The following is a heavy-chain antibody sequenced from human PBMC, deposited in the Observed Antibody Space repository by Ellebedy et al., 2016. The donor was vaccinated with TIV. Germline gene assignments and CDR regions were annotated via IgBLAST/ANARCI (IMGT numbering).Heavy chain of an antibody. Sequence: PGGSLRLSCAASGFPSNKAWMNWIRQAPGKGGEWVGRIMIETARETTDCAAPVKDRCTISRDDSKETLYLQLNNLRTKDTAVYYCNTRRTTTNEDWGQGTLVTVSS. CDR2: IMIETARETT. CDR3: NTRRTTTNED. CDR1: GFPSNKAW. J-gene: IGHJ4*02. V-gene: IGHV3-15*01. D-gene: IGHD2-8*01.